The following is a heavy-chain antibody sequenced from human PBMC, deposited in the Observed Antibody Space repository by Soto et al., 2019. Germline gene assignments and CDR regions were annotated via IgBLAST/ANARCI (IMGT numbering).Heavy chain of an antibody. CDR1: GYTFTSYD. D-gene: IGHD2-15*01. Sequence: ASVKVSCKASGYTFTSYDINWVRQATGQGLEWMGWMNPNSGNTGYAQKFQGRVTMTRNTSISTAYMELSSLRSEDTAVYYCARVYCSGGSCYSNRRPRDYYSDYWGQGTLVTVSS. V-gene: IGHV1-8*01. CDR3: ARVYCSGGSCYSNRRPRDYYSDY. J-gene: IGHJ4*02. CDR2: MNPNSGNT.